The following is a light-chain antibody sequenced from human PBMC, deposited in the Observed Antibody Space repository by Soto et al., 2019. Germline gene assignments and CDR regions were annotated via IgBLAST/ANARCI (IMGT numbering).Light chain of an antibody. CDR1: SSDVGGYKY. J-gene: IGLJ1*01. V-gene: IGLV2-14*01. CDR2: EVS. Sequence: QSALTQRASVSGSPGQSTTISCTGTSSDVGGYKYVSWFQQYPGKAPRLIIYEVSIRPSGVSNRFSGSKSGNTASLTISGLQAGDEAYYYCNSYTSRGTRVFGTGTKVTVL. CDR3: NSYTSRGTRV.